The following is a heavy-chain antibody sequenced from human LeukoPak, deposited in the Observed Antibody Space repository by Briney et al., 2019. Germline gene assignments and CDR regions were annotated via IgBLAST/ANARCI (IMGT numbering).Heavy chain of an antibody. CDR3: ARSWFGDLYYFDY. J-gene: IGHJ4*02. CDR2: ISSSSSYI. CDR1: GFTFSSYS. D-gene: IGHD3-10*01. V-gene: IGHV3-21*01. Sequence: GSLRLSCAASGFTFSSYSMDWVRQAPGKGLEWVSSISSSSSYIYYADSVKGRFTISRDNAKNSLYPQMNSLRAEDTAVYYCARSWFGDLYYFDYRGQGTLVTVSS.